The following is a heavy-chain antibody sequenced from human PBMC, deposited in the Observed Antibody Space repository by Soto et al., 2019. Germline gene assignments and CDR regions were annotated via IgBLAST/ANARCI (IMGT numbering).Heavy chain of an antibody. CDR2: IYHSGST. Sequence: SLTCAVSGGSSSSGGYSWSWIRQPPGKGLEWIGYIYHSGSTYYNPSLKSRVTISVDRSKNQFSLKLSSVTAADTAVYYCARAALSAFDIWGQGTMVTVSS. CDR1: GGSSSSGGYS. D-gene: IGHD2-15*01. V-gene: IGHV4-30-2*01. CDR3: ARAALSAFDI. J-gene: IGHJ3*02.